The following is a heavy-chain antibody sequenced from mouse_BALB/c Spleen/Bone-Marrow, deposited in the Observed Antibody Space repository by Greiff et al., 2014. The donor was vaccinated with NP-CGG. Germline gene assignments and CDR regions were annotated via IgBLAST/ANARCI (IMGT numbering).Heavy chain of an antibody. D-gene: IGHD1-1*01. CDR1: GYTFTSYW. V-gene: IGHV1-69*02. Sequence: QVQLQQSGAELVRPGASVKLSCKASGYTFTSYWINWVKQRPGQGLEWIGNIYPSDSYTNYNQKFKDKATLIVDKSSSTAYMQLSSPTSEDSAVYYCTRSYGSSYEYYFDYWGQGTALTVSS. CDR3: TRSYGSSYEYYFDY. CDR2: IYPSDSYT. J-gene: IGHJ2*01.